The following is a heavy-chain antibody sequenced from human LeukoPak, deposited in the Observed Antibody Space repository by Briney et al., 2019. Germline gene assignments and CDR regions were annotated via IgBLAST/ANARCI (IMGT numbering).Heavy chain of an antibody. CDR1: GFTFSSYW. CDR2: IKQDGSEK. CDR3: ARPKIVVAGNL. J-gene: IGHJ5*02. V-gene: IGHV3-7*01. D-gene: IGHD6-19*01. Sequence: GEYLRLSCAASGFTFSSYWMSWVRQAPGKGLEWVANIKQDGSEKYYVDSVKGRFIISRDNAKNSLYLQMNSLRAEDTAVYYCARPKIVVAGNLWGQGTLVTVSS.